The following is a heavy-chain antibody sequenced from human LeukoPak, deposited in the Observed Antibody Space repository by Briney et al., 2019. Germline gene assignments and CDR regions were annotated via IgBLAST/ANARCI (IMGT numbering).Heavy chain of an antibody. V-gene: IGHV3-30-3*01. CDR3: ARGGYSSGWSLGY. CDR2: ISYDGSNK. Sequence: PGGSLRLSCAASGFTFSSYAMHWVRQAPGKGLEWVAVISYDGSNKYYADSVKGRFTISRDNAKNSLYLQMNSLRAEDTAVYYCARGGYSSGWSLGYWGQGTLVTVSS. D-gene: IGHD6-19*01. J-gene: IGHJ4*02. CDR1: GFTFSSYA.